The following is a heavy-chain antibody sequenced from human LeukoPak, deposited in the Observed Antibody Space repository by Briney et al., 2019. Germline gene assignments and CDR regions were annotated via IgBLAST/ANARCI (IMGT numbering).Heavy chain of an antibody. CDR1: GGSISSYY. Sequence: SETLSLTCTVSGGSISSYYWSWIRQPPGKGLEWIGYIYYSGSTNYNPSLKSRVTISVDTSKNQFSLKLSSVTAADTAVYYCARVRYDSSGYPYFDYWGQGTLVTVSS. CDR2: IYYSGST. J-gene: IGHJ4*02. D-gene: IGHD3-22*01. CDR3: ARVRYDSSGYPYFDY. V-gene: IGHV4-59*01.